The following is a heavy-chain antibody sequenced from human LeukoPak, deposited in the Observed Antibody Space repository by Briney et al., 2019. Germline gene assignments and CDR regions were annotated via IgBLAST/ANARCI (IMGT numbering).Heavy chain of an antibody. CDR3: ARAPSGTVLDY. Sequence: SETLSLTCTLSDGSISSYYWTWIRQPPGKGLEWIGYIYSSGKTNYNPSLKSRVTISVDTSKNQFSLKLSSVTAADTAVYYCARAPSGTVLDYWGQGTLVTVSS. D-gene: IGHD5-12*01. CDR1: DGSISSYY. J-gene: IGHJ4*02. V-gene: IGHV4-59*01. CDR2: IYSSGKT.